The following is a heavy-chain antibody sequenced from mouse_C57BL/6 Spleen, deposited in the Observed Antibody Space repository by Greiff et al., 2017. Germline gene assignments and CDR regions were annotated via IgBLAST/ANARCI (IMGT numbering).Heavy chain of an antibody. CDR3: ARGGPQYGYEECDY. D-gene: IGHD2-2*01. CDR1: GYTFTSYG. V-gene: IGHV1-81*01. Sequence: QVQLQQSGAELARPGASVKLSCKASGYTFTSYGISWVKQRTGQGLEWIGEIYPRSGNTYYNEKFKGKATLTAAKSSSTAYMQLSSLTSADSAVXFCARGGPQYGYEECDYWGQGTTLTVSS. J-gene: IGHJ2*01. CDR2: IYPRSGNT.